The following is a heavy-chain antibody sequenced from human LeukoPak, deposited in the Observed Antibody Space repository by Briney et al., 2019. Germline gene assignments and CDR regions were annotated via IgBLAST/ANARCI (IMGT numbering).Heavy chain of an antibody. CDR3: ARDHSEYSSSGGDY. V-gene: IGHV4-38-2*02. Sequence: KSSETLSLTCTVSGYSISSGYYWGWIRQPPGKGLEWIGSIYHSGSTYYNPSLKSRVTISVDTSKNQFSLKLSSVTAADTAVYYCARDHSEYSSSGGDYWGQGTLVTVSS. J-gene: IGHJ4*02. CDR2: IYHSGST. D-gene: IGHD6-6*01. CDR1: GYSISSGYY.